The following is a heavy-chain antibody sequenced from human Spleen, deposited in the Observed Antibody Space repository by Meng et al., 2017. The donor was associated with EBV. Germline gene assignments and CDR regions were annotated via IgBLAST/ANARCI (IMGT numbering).Heavy chain of an antibody. CDR3: ARYYGANGDFDY. CDR2: IYYSGST. J-gene: IGHJ4*02. V-gene: IGHV4-61*01. Sequence: QVQVQESGPGLGKPSEALSLTCTASGGSVSSGSNFWTWIRWPPGKGLEWIGHIYYSGSTKYHPSLESRVTISADTSKNQFSLKLSSVTAADTAVYYCARYYGANGDFDYWGQGNLVTVSS. CDR1: GGSVSSGSNF. D-gene: IGHD4-23*01.